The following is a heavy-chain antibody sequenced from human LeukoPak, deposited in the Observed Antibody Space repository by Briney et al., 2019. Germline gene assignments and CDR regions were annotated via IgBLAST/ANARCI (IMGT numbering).Heavy chain of an antibody. CDR1: GFTVSSNY. CDR3: ASVNYYDSSGNFDY. V-gene: IGHV3-53*01. J-gene: IGHJ4*02. Sequence: PGGSLRLSCAASGFTVSSNYMSWVRQAPGKGLEWVSVIYSGGSTYYADSVKGRFTISRDNSKNTLYLQMNSLRAEDTAVYYCASVNYYDSSGNFDYWGQGTLVTVSS. D-gene: IGHD3-22*01. CDR2: IYSGGST.